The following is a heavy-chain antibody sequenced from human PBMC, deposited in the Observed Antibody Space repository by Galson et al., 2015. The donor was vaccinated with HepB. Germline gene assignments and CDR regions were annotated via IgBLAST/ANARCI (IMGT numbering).Heavy chain of an antibody. D-gene: IGHD6-6*01. J-gene: IGHJ4*02. CDR1: GYIFTTNG. CDR2: ISFNSGNT. Sequence: SVKVSCKASGYIFTTNGISWVRQAPGQGLEWLGWISFNSGNTNYVERLQGRVTMTRDTSTSTAYMELRRLTSDDTAVYYCARDRSHSLDYWGQGTLVTVSS. CDR3: ARDRSHSLDY. V-gene: IGHV1-18*04.